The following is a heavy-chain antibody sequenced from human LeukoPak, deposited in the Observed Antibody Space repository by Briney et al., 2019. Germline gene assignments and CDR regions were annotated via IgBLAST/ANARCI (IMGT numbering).Heavy chain of an antibody. Sequence: PGRSLRLSCAASGFTFSSYSMNWVRQAPGKGLEWVSVIYGGGSTYYAGSVKGRFTISRDNSKNTLYLQMNSLRAEDTAVYYCARVLSGRGSLYSYYYYMDVWGKGTTVTISS. CDR3: ARVLSGRGSLYSYYYYMDV. V-gene: IGHV3-53*01. CDR2: IYGGGST. CDR1: GFTFSSYS. D-gene: IGHD3-10*01. J-gene: IGHJ6*03.